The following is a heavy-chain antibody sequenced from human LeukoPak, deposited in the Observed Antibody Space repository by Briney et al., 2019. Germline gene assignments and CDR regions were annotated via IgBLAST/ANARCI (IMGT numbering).Heavy chain of an antibody. CDR2: IYHSGST. J-gene: IGHJ4*02. CDR1: SYSISSGYY. Sequence: PSETLXXTCAVSSYSISSGYYWGWSRQPPGKGLEWIGSIYHSGSTYYNPSLKRRVTISGDTSKNQFSLKLSSVTAADTAVYYCARIPAAFNYYFDYWGQGTLVTVSS. V-gene: IGHV4-38-2*01. D-gene: IGHD2-2*01. CDR3: ARIPAAFNYYFDY.